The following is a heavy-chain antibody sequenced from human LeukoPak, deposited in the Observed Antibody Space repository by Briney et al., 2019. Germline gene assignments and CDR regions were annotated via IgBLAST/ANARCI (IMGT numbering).Heavy chain of an antibody. CDR3: ARDRIQLWSHDY. J-gene: IGHJ4*02. CDR2: IKPDGSDK. CDR1: GFTFSGYR. Sequence: GGSLRLSCAASGFTFSGYRMSWVRQAAGKGLAWVANIKPDGSDKYYVDSVKGRFTISRENARNSLYLHMNSLRAEDTAVYYCARDRIQLWSHDYWGQGTLVTVSS. V-gene: IGHV3-7*04. D-gene: IGHD5-18*01.